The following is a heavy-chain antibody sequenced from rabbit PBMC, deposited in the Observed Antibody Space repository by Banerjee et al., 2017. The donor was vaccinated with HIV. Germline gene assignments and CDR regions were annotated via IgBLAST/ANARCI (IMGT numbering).Heavy chain of an antibody. J-gene: IGHJ4*01. CDR2: TYAGNSDTT. V-gene: IGHV1S40*01. CDR1: GFSFSNNYY. D-gene: IGHD2-1*01. Sequence: QSLEEYGGDLVKPGASLTLTSTASGFSFSNNYYMCWVCQALGKELECIACTYAGNSDTTASASWAKVLVSISKSSSTTVALHMTCLSAAYTATYFCARDLGTISGAYGLWSPGTLVTVS. CDR3: ARDLGTISGAYGL.